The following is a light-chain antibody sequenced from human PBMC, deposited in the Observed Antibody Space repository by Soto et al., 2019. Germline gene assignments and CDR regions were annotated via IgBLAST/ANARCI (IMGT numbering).Light chain of an antibody. Sequence: EILMTQSPATLSVSPGERATLSCRASQSVSNNLAWYQQKPGQAPRLLIYAVSSRPAGIPARFSGSGSRTEFTLTINSLQSEDFAVYYCQQYNNWPPTWTFGQGTKVDIK. CDR3: QQYNNWPPTWT. J-gene: IGKJ1*01. CDR1: QSVSNN. V-gene: IGKV3-15*01. CDR2: AVS.